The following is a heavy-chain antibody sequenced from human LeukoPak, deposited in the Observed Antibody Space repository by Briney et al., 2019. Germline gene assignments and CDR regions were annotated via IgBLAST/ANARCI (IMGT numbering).Heavy chain of an antibody. D-gene: IGHD4-23*01. V-gene: IGHV3-30-3*01. Sequence: GSLRLSCAASGFTFSSYWMSWVRQAPGKGLEWVAVISYDGSNKYYADSVKGRFTISRDNAKNTLYLQMNSLRVEDTGVYYCVRGKLVNAVGHFDNWGQGTLVTVSS. J-gene: IGHJ4*02. CDR2: ISYDGSNK. CDR3: VRGKLVNAVGHFDN. CDR1: GFTFSSYW.